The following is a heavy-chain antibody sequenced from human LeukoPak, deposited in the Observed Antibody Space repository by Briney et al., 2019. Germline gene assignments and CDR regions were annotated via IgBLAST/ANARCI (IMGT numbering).Heavy chain of an antibody. CDR2: IKNKSNGETT. CDR1: GFIFSSAW. D-gene: IGHD2-2*01. CDR3: ARGLCASTSCYQGPFDF. Sequence: GGSLRLSCAASGFIFSSAWMTWLRQAPGKGLEWVGHIKNKSNGETTDYAAPVKRRFIISRDDSKNTLYLQMNSLRTEDTAVYYCARGLCASTSCYQGPFDFWGQGTLVTVSS. J-gene: IGHJ4*02. V-gene: IGHV3-15*01.